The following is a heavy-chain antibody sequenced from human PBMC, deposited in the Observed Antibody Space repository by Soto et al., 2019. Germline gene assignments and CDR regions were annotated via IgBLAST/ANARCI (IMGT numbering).Heavy chain of an antibody. D-gene: IGHD3-16*02. CDR3: ARDLGGDDYVWGSYRSYY. CDR2: INPNSGGT. CDR1: GYTFTGYY. Sequence: ASVKVSCKASGYTFTGYYMHWVRQAPGQGLEWMGWINPNSGGTNYAQKFQGRVTMTRDTSISTAYMELSRLRSDDTAVYYCARDLGGDDYVWGSYRSYYWGQGTLVTVSA. J-gene: IGHJ4*02. V-gene: IGHV1-2*02.